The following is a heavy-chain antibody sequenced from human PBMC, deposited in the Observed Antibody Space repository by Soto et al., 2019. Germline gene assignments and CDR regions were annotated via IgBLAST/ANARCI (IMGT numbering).Heavy chain of an antibody. CDR3: ARGIEGWYQGRYYYGMDV. V-gene: IGHV4-61*01. CDR1: GGSVSSGSYY. J-gene: IGHJ6*02. CDR2: IYYSGST. D-gene: IGHD6-19*01. Sequence: QVKLQESGPGLVKPSETLSLTCTVSGGSVSSGSYYWGWIRQPPGKGLEWIGYIYYSGSTNYNPSLKSRVTISVDTSKNQFSLKLSSVTAADTAVYYCARGIEGWYQGRYYYGMDVWGQGTTVTVSS.